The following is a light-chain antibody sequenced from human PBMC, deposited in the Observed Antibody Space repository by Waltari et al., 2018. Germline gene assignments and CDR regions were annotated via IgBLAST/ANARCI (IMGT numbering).Light chain of an antibody. CDR1: QSISSY. CDR2: AAS. CDR3: QQSYSTPGT. Sequence: DIQMTQSPSSLSASVGDRVTITCRASQSISSYVNWYQQKPGKAPKLLIYAASSLQSGVPSSFSSSGAGTDFTLTISRLQPEDFATYYCQQSYSTPGTFGQGTKLEIK. J-gene: IGKJ2*01. V-gene: IGKV1-39*01.